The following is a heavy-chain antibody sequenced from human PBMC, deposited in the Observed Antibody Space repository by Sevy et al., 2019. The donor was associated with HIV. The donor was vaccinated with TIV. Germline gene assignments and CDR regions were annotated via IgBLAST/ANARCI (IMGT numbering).Heavy chain of an antibody. J-gene: IGHJ4*02. Sequence: ASVKVSCKASRYTFTSYEINWVRQASGQGLEWMGWVIPNSGKTSYSQKFQGRVAMTRSTSTSTAYMELRSLRPDDTATYYCAALVSSGGDCYYLHYWGQRTLVTVSS. CDR1: RYTFTSYE. D-gene: IGHD2-21*02. CDR3: AALVSSGGDCYYLHY. V-gene: IGHV1-8*01. CDR2: VIPNSGKT.